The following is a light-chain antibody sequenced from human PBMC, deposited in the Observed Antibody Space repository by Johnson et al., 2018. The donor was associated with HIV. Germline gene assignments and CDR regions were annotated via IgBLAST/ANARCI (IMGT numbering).Light chain of an antibody. CDR1: SSNIGNNY. V-gene: IGLV1-51*01. Sequence: QSVLTQPPSVSAAPGQKVTISCSGSSSNIGNNYVSWYQQLPGTAPKLLIYDNNKRPSGIPDRFSGYKSGTYATLGITGLQTGDEAAYYCGTWASSLGAGPYSFGTGTKFTVL. J-gene: IGLJ1*01. CDR3: GTWASSLGAGPYS. CDR2: DNN.